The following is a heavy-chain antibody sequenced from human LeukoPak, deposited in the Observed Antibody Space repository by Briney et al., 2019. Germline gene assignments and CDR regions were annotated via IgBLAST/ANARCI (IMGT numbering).Heavy chain of an antibody. D-gene: IGHD1-14*01. Sequence: SETLSLTCTVSGDSISNSYWSWIRQPPGKGLEWIGYVHFSGTTHYNPSLDSRVTMSIDASKNQFSLSLNSVTAADTAVYFCGRGSPTVNQWGQGILVTVSS. CDR1: GDSISNSY. V-gene: IGHV4-59*01. CDR3: GRGSPTVNQ. J-gene: IGHJ4*02. CDR2: VHFSGTT.